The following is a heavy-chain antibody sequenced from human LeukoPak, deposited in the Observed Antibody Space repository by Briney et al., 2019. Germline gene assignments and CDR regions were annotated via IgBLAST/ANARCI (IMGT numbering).Heavy chain of an antibody. CDR1: GFTFSSYQ. V-gene: IGHV3-48*03. Sequence: GGSLRFSCAASGFTFSSYQMNWVRQAPGKGLEWVSYITSSASTIYYADSVKGRFTISRDNAKNSLYLQMNSLRAEDTAVYYCASLTSPLNYWGQGTLVSVSS. CDR2: ITSSASTI. CDR3: ASLTSPLNY. D-gene: IGHD2-21*02. J-gene: IGHJ4*02.